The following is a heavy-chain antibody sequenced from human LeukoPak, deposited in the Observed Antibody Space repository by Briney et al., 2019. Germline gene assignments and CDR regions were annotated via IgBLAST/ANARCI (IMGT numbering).Heavy chain of an antibody. D-gene: IGHD3-16*01. V-gene: IGHV3-23*01. CDR3: ARGGGASDY. CDR2: ISGSGGST. Sequence: GGSLRLSCAASGFTFSSYAMTWVRQAPGKGLEWVSAISGSGGSTYYADSVKGRFTISRDDSKNTLYLQMNSLRAEDTAVYYCARGGGASDYWGQGTLVTVSS. CDR1: GFTFSSYA. J-gene: IGHJ4*02.